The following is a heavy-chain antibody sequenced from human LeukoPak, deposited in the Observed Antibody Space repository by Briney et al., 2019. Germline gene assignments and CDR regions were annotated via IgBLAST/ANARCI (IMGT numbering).Heavy chain of an antibody. D-gene: IGHD6-19*01. CDR1: GGSFSGYH. Sequence: SETLSLTCAVYGGSFSGYHWSWIRQPPGKGLEWSGEINHGGSTNYTPSLKSRVAISVDTYKNQFSLRLPSVTAADTAVYYCASGRQWTSTSDYWGQGTLATVSS. V-gene: IGHV4-34*01. CDR2: INHGGST. J-gene: IGHJ4*02. CDR3: ASGRQWTSTSDY.